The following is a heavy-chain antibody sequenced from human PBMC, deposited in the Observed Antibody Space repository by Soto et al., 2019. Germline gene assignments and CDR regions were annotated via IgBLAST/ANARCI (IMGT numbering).Heavy chain of an antibody. CDR3: ARVAVYYDILSGYRIPYYYYGMDV. J-gene: IGHJ6*02. CDR1: GGSISSGDYY. CDR2: IYYSGST. V-gene: IGHV4-30-4*01. D-gene: IGHD3-9*01. Sequence: PSETLSLTCTVSGGSISSGDYYWSWIRQPPGKGLEWIGYIYYSGSTYDNPSLKSRVTMSVDTSKDQFSLRLTSVTAADTAVYYCARVAVYYDILSGYRIPYYYYGMDVWGQGTTVTVSS.